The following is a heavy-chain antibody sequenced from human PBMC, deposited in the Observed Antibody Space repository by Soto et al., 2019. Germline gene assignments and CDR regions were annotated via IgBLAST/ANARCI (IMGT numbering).Heavy chain of an antibody. CDR3: TRRAGYIDY. D-gene: IGHD6-13*01. V-gene: IGHV5-51*01. CDR2: VYPGDSDT. J-gene: IGHJ4*02. CDR1: GYSLSRYW. Sequence: ESLTISCTFSGYSLSRYWIGWVRQTPGKGLEWMGIVYPGDSDTRYSPSFRGQVTISVDNSIRTAYLQWSSLKASDTAIYYCTRRAGYIDYWGQGTLVTVSS.